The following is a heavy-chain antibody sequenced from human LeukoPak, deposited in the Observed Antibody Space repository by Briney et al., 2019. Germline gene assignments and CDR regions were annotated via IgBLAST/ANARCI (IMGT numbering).Heavy chain of an antibody. D-gene: IGHD4-17*01. CDR3: AREFHGDYLGSFDY. V-gene: IGHV4-59*01. CDR2: IYYSVST. Sequence: SETLSLTWTVSGGSTSSNYWSCIRQPPGKGLEWIGYIYYSVSTNYNPSPKSRATIPVDTSKNQYSLKRSAVTVANTSWYYVAREFHGDYLGSFDYWGQGTLVTVSS. CDR1: GGSTSSNY. J-gene: IGHJ4*02.